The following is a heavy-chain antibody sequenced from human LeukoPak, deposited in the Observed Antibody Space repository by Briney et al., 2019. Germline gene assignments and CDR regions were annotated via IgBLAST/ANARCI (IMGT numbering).Heavy chain of an antibody. D-gene: IGHD3-10*01. CDR1: GYSFTRYW. CDR2: IYPGDSDT. J-gene: IGHJ4*02. CDR3: ARQVYGSGMAAFDY. Sequence: GEPLKISCEASGYSFTRYWIGWVRQMPGKGLEWMGIIYPGDSDTRYSPSFQGQVSISADKSISTTYLQWSSLKASDTATYYCARQVYGSGMAAFDYWGQGTLVTVSS. V-gene: IGHV5-51*01.